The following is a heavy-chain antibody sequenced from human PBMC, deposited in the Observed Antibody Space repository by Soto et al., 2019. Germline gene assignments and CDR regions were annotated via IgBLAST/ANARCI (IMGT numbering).Heavy chain of an antibody. CDR3: ARVPKGQLWTFDY. CDR1: GFTFSSYD. J-gene: IGHJ4*02. CDR2: INTAGDT. V-gene: IGHV3-13*01. D-gene: IGHD5-18*01. Sequence: AGSLRLSCAASGFTFSSYDMHWVRQATGKGLEWVSAINTAGDTFYPGSVKGRFTISRENAKNSLFLQMNSLRAGDTAVYYCARVPKGQLWTFDYWGQGTLVTVSP.